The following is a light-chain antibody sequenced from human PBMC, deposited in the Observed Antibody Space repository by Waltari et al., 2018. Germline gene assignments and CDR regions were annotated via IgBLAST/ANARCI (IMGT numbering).Light chain of an antibody. V-gene: IGKV3-15*01. Sequence: EIVMTQSPATLSVSPGERATLSCRASQSVSSNLAWYQQKPGQAPRLLIDGAFTRATGIPARFSGSGSGTEFTLTISSLQSEDFAVYYCQQYNNWPPRTFGQGTKLEIK. J-gene: IGKJ2*01. CDR1: QSVSSN. CDR3: QQYNNWPPRT. CDR2: GAF.